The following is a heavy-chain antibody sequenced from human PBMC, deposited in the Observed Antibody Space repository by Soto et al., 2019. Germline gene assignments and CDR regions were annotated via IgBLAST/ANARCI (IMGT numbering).Heavy chain of an antibody. D-gene: IGHD2-8*02. CDR3: ARDKDWGWHDY. CDR2: ISHDGART. Sequence: QVQLVESGGGIVQPGESLRLSCEASGFTFISYSIHWVRQAPGKGLEWVATISHDGARTSYADSVNGRFTISSDNSKTTVYLEMNSLRVEDTAVYHCARDKDWGWHDYWGQGTLVTVSS. CDR1: GFTFISYS. J-gene: IGHJ4*02. V-gene: IGHV3-30-3*01.